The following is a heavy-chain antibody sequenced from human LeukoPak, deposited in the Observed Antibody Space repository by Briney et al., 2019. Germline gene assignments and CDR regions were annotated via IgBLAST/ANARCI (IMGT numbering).Heavy chain of an antibody. CDR1: GFTFSSYA. CDR3: ARDQGDY. J-gene: IGHJ4*02. CDR2: IKQDGSEK. V-gene: IGHV3-7*01. Sequence: GGSLRLSCAASGFTFSSYAMSWVRQAPGKGLEWVANIKQDGSEKYYVDSVKGRFTISRDNAKNSLYLQMNSLRAEDTAVYYCARDQGDYWGQGTLVTVSS.